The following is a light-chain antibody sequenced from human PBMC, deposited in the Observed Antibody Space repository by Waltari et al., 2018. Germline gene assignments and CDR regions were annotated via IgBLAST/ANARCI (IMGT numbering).Light chain of an antibody. CDR1: QSISSN. CDR2: GAS. Sequence: IVVTQSPATLSVSPGGRATLSCRASQSISSNLAWYQQKPGQAPRLLIHGASTRATGIPARFSGSGSGTEFTLTISSLQSEDFAVYYCQQYKTWPTFGQGTKVEIK. V-gene: IGKV3-15*01. J-gene: IGKJ1*01. CDR3: QQYKTWPT.